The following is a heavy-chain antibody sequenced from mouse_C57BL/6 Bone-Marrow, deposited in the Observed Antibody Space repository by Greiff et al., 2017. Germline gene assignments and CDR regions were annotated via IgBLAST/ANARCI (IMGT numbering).Heavy chain of an antibody. CDR3: ARANWAFDY. J-gene: IGHJ2*01. CDR2: INYDGSSP. CDR1: GFTFSDYY. D-gene: IGHD4-1*01. V-gene: IGHV5-16*01. Sequence: EVKLMESEGGLVQPGSSMKLSCTASGFTFSDYYMAWVRQVPDKGLEWVANINYDGSSPYYLVSLKSRFIIARDNARNILDLQRSSLKAEDTATYYCARANWAFDYWGQGTTLTVSS.